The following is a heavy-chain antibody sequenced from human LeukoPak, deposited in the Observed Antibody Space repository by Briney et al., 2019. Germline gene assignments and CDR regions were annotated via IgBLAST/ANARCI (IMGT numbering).Heavy chain of an antibody. D-gene: IGHD3-10*01. CDR2: ISYDGSNK. CDR3: AKDSYGSGSYYYYMDV. CDR1: GLTFSSYG. Sequence: PGGSLRLSCAASGLTFSSYGMHWVRQAPGKGLEWVAVISYDGSNKYYADSVKGRFTISRDNSKNTLYLQMNSLRAEDTAVYYCAKDSYGSGSYYYYMDVWGKGTTVTVSS. J-gene: IGHJ6*03. V-gene: IGHV3-30*18.